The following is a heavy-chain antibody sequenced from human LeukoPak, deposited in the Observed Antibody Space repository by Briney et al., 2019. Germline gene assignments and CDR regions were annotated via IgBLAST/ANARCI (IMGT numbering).Heavy chain of an antibody. D-gene: IGHD5-24*01. CDR2: IYNSGNT. CDR3: ARASFNTYGIDGFDY. Sequence: SETLSLTCTVSGGSISNYFWSWIRQSPGKGLEWIGYIYNSGNTKYNPSLKSRVTVSVDTSKNQFSLKLSSVTAADTAVYYCARASFNTYGIDGFDYWGQGTLVTVSS. J-gene: IGHJ4*02. CDR1: GGSISNYF. V-gene: IGHV4-59*01.